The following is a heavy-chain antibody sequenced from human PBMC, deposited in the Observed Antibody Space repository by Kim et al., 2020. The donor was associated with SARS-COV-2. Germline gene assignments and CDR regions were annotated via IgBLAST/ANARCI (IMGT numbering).Heavy chain of an antibody. V-gene: IGHV4-39*07. CDR1: GGSISNSRYY. J-gene: IGHJ4*02. CDR3: AVMGGEFGEYYFDF. Sequence: SETLSLTCSVSGGSISNSRYYWGWIRQSPGKGLEWIASVSNTGSIYHNPSLKSRVTISVDTSRNQFSLRLSSVTAADTALNSCAVMGGEFGEYYFDFWGQGTLVTVSS. CDR2: VSNTGSI. D-gene: IGHD3-10*01.